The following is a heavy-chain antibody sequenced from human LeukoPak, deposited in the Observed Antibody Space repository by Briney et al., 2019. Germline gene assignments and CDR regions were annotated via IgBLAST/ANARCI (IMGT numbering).Heavy chain of an antibody. D-gene: IGHD2-2*01. Sequence: SETLSLTCTVSGGSISSYYWSWIGQPAGKGLEWIGRIYTSGSTNYNPSLKSRVTMSVDTSKNQFSLKLSSVTAADSAVYYCAREGLACSSTSCYGGNWFDPWGQGTLVTVSS. CDR1: GGSISSYY. CDR3: AREGLACSSTSCYGGNWFDP. CDR2: IYTSGST. V-gene: IGHV4-4*07. J-gene: IGHJ5*02.